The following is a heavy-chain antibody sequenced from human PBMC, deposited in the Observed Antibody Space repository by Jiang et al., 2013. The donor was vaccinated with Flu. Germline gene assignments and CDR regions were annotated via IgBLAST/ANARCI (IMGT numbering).Heavy chain of an antibody. CDR3: ARGAQGIYQESYFDY. D-gene: IGHD5-12*01. Sequence: GLVKPSETLSLTCTVSGGSISSSSYYWGWIRQPPGKGLEWIGSIYYSGRTYYNPSLKSRVTISVDTSKNQFSLKLSSVTAADTAVYYCARGAQGIYQESYFDYWG. J-gene: IGHJ4*03. V-gene: IGHV4-39*01. CDR2: IYYSGRT. CDR1: GGSISSSSYY.